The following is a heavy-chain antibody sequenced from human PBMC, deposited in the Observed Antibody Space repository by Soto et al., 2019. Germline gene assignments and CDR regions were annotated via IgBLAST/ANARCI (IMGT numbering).Heavy chain of an antibody. Sequence: PVGSLRLSCAASGFTFSSYAMSWVRQAPGKGLEWVSAISGSGGSTYYADSVKGRFTISRDNSKNTLYLQMNSLRAEDTAVYYCAKRGDNDFWSGYGMDVWGQGTTVTVSS. CDR3: AKRGDNDFWSGYGMDV. CDR1: GFTFSSYA. J-gene: IGHJ6*02. V-gene: IGHV3-23*01. D-gene: IGHD3-3*01. CDR2: ISGSGGST.